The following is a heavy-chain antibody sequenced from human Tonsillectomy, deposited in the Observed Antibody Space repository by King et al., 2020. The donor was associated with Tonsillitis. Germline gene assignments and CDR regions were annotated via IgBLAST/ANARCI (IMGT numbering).Heavy chain of an antibody. D-gene: IGHD6-19*01. CDR3: TTAGRYRSGWYGQGPQYFDY. J-gene: IGHJ4*02. Sequence: VQLVESGGGLVKPGGSLRLSCAASGFTFSNAWMSWVRQAPGKGLEWVGRIKSKTDGGTTDYAAPVKGRFTISRDDSKNTLYLQMNSLKTEDTAVYYCTTAGRYRSGWYGQGPQYFDYWGQGTLVTVSS. V-gene: IGHV3-15*01. CDR2: IKSKTDGGTT. CDR1: GFTFSNAW.